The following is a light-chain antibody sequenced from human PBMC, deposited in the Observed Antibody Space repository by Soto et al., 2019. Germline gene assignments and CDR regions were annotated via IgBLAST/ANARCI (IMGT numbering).Light chain of an antibody. V-gene: IGKV3-20*01. CDR3: QQYGSSPT. CDR1: QSVSSSY. J-gene: IGKJ5*01. CDR2: GAS. Sequence: EIVLTQSPGTLSLSPGERATLSCRASQSVSSSYLAWYQQEPGQAPRLLIYGASSRATGIPDRFSGSGSGTDFTLTISRLEPEDFAVYYCQQYGSSPTFGQGTRLEIK.